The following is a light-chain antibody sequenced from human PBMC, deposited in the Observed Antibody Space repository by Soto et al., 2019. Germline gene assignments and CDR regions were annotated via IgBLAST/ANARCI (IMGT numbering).Light chain of an antibody. J-gene: IGKJ1*01. CDR2: GTS. Sequence: EVVLTQSPGTLSWSRVERAALAFMASESIYRGYVAWYQQKPGPPPLLLIYGTSSRATVTHASFSGSGSGTDFPLTIRRLEDEDFAEYYCQQHGRSGTFGQGTKVDIK. V-gene: IGKV3-20*01. CDR3: QQHGRSGT. CDR1: ESIYRGY.